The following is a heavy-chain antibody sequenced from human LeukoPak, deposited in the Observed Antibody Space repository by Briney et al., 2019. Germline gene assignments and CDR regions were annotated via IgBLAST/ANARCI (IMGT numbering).Heavy chain of an antibody. Sequence: SETLSLTCTVSGGSISSYYWSWIRQPPGKGLEWIGSLYYSGSTYYNPSLKSRVTISVDTSKNQLSLKLSSVTAADTAVYYCARVTQQLVRGVDYWGQGTLVTVSS. CDR2: LYYSGST. D-gene: IGHD6-13*01. V-gene: IGHV4-59*05. J-gene: IGHJ4*02. CDR1: GGSISSYY. CDR3: ARVTQQLVRGVDY.